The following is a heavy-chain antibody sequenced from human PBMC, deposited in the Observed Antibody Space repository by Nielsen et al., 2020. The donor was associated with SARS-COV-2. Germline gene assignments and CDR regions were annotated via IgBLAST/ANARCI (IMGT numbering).Heavy chain of an antibody. D-gene: IGHD3-22*01. CDR2: ISSSSSYI. V-gene: IGHV3-21*01. J-gene: IGHJ4*02. CDR3: ARGFGDSSGYVQHDDTIDY. Sequence: VRQAPGKGLEWVSSISSSSSYIYYADSVKGRFTISRDNAKNSPYLQMNSLRAEDTAVYYCARGFGDSSGYVQHDDTIDYWGQGTLVTVSS.